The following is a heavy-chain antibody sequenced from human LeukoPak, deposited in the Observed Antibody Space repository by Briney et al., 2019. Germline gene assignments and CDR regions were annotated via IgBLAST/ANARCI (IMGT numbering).Heavy chain of an antibody. CDR2: IYTDGST. Sequence: GGSLRLSCAASGFSVGSNYVTWVRQPPGKGLEWVSVIYTDGSTYYADSVKGRFTISRDNSKNTLYLQMSSLRAEDTAVYYCTDAVAGWGQGTLVTVSS. CDR1: GFSVGSNY. CDR3: TDAVAG. V-gene: IGHV3-53*05. D-gene: IGHD4-23*01. J-gene: IGHJ4*02.